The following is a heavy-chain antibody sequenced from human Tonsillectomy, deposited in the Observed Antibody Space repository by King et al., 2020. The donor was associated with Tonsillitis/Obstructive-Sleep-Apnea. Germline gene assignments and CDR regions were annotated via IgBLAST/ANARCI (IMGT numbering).Heavy chain of an antibody. V-gene: IGHV1-46*01. D-gene: IGHD6-6*01. Sequence: QLVQSGAEVKKPGASVKGSCKASGYTFTKYYMHWVRQAPGQGPEWMGIINPSGGYTSYAQRFQGRVTMTRDTSTSTVYMELSSLRSEDTAVYHCARAGSRSSSDYYYYMDVWGKGTTVTVSS. J-gene: IGHJ6*03. CDR2: INPSGGYT. CDR3: ARAGSRSSSDYYYYMDV. CDR1: GYTFTKYY.